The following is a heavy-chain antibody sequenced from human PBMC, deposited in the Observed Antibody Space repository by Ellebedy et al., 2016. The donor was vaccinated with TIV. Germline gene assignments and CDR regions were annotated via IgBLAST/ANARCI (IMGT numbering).Heavy chain of an antibody. Sequence: GESLKISCVASGFTFSNYAMNWVRQAPGKGLEWVSTVVGSSGSTYYADSVQGRFTVSRDNPKNTVYLQMNSLRAEDTAVYYCAKDVSVGTTQSFYGMDVWGQGTTVTVSS. D-gene: IGHD1-7*01. CDR1: GFTFSNYA. CDR3: AKDVSVGTTQSFYGMDV. V-gene: IGHV3-23*01. CDR2: VVGSSGST. J-gene: IGHJ6*02.